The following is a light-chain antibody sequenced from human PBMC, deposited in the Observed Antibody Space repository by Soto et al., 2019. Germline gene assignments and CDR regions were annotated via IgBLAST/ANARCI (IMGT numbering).Light chain of an antibody. V-gene: IGLV1-40*01. CDR1: SSNIGAGYD. CDR3: QSYDSSLSVA. Sequence: QSVLTQPPSVSGAPGQRVAISCTGSSSNIGAGYDVNWYQHLPGTAPKLLIYGNSNRPSGVPDRFSGSKSGTSASLAITRLQAEDEADYYCQSYDSSLSVAFGGGTQLTVL. J-gene: IGLJ2*01. CDR2: GNS.